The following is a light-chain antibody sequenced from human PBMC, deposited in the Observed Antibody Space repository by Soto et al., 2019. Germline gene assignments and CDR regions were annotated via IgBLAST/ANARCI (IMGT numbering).Light chain of an antibody. CDR2: GAS. J-gene: IGKJ1*01. CDR1: QSVSSSY. Sequence: EIVLTQSPGTLSLSPGERATLSCRASQSVSSSYLAWYQQKPGQAPRLLIYGASSRATGIPDRFSGSGSGTDFTLTISRLEPEDFAVYYCPQYGSSPRTFGPG. V-gene: IGKV3-20*01. CDR3: PQYGSSPRT.